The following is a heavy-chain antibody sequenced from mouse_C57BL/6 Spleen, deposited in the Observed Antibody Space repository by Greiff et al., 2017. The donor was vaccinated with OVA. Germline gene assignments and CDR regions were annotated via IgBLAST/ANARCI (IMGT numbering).Heavy chain of an antibody. Sequence: EVMLVESGGGLVQPGGSMKLSCVASGFTFSNYWMNWVRQSPEKGLEWVAQIRLKSDNYATHYAESVKGRFTISRDDSKSSVYLQMNNLRAEDTGIYYCTAPTGTDDYWGQGTTLTVSS. V-gene: IGHV6-3*01. CDR1: GFTFSNYW. D-gene: IGHD4-1*01. CDR3: TAPTGTDDY. CDR2: IRLKSDNYAT. J-gene: IGHJ2*01.